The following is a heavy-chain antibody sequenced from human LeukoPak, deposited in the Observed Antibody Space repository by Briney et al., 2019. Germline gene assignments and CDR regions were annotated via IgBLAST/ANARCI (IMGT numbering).Heavy chain of an antibody. CDR3: AKVLGQYYYYYMDV. CDR2: FDPEDGET. CDR1: GYTLTDLS. V-gene: IGHV1-24*01. Sequence: ASVKVSCKVSGYTLTDLSMHWVRQAPGKGLEWMGGFDPEDGETIYAQKFQGRVTMTEDTSTDTAYMELNSLRAEDTAVYYCAKVLGQYYYYYMDVWGKGTTVTVSS. D-gene: IGHD3-16*01. J-gene: IGHJ6*03.